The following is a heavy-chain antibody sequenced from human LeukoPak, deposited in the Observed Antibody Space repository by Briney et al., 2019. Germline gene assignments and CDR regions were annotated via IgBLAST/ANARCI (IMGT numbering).Heavy chain of an antibody. Sequence: SQTLSLTCAISGDSVSSNSAAWNWLRQSPSRGLEWLGRTYYRSKWYNDYAVSVKSRITINPDTSKNQFSLQLNSVTPEDTAVYYCARDSSYFPTRSGYDFPVTNAFDIWGQGTMVTVSS. D-gene: IGHD5-12*01. V-gene: IGHV6-1*01. J-gene: IGHJ3*02. CDR2: TYYRSKWYN. CDR1: GDSVSSNSAA. CDR3: ARDSSYFPTRSGYDFPVTNAFDI.